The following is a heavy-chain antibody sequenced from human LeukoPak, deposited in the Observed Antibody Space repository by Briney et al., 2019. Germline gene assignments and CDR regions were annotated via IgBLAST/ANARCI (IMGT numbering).Heavy chain of an antibody. CDR1: GGTFSSYA. CDR2: IIPIFGTA. Sequence: ASVKVSCKASGGTFSSYAISWVRQAPGQGLEWMGGIIPIFGTANYAQKFQGRVTITADESTSTAYMELSSLRSEDTAVYYCARVMSWVVAATPPFDPWGQGTLVTVSS. CDR3: ARVMSWVVAATPPFDP. V-gene: IGHV1-69*13. J-gene: IGHJ5*02. D-gene: IGHD2-15*01.